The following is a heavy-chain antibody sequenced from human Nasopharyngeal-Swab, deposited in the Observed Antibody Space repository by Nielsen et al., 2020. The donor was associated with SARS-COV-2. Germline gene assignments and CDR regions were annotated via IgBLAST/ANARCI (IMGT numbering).Heavy chain of an antibody. Sequence: ASVKVSCKASGYTFTNYGITWARQAPGQGLEWMGWISTYNSNTNYRQKLQGRVTMTTDTSTSTAYMELRSLRSDDTATYYCARDRRDVVVVVAAGGPDYWGQGTRVTGSS. D-gene: IGHD2-15*01. V-gene: IGHV1-18*01. J-gene: IGHJ4*02. CDR1: GYTFTNYG. CDR3: ARDRRDVVVVVAAGGPDY. CDR2: ISTYNSNT.